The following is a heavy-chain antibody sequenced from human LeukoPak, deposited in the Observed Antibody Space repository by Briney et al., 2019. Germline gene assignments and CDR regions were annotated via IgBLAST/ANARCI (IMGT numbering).Heavy chain of an antibody. CDR2: ISGSGGST. Sequence: SGGSLRLSCAASGFTFSSYAMSWVRQAPGKALEGVSAISGSGGSTYYADSVKGRFTISRDNSKNTLYLQMNSLRAEDTAVYYCAKELTFYDSSGYGPNWFDRWGQGTLVTVSS. V-gene: IGHV3-23*01. CDR1: GFTFSSYA. J-gene: IGHJ5*02. CDR3: AKELTFYDSSGYGPNWFDR. D-gene: IGHD3-22*01.